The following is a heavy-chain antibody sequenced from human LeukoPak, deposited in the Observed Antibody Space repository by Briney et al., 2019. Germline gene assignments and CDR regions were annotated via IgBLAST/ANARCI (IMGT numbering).Heavy chain of an antibody. CDR1: GFRFRIYA. Sequence: GGSLRLSCAASGFRFRIYAMTWVRQAPGKGLDWVSGVSGDGDITFYADSVKGRFTISRDNSKNTAYLQMNSLRAEDTAVYYCVKGGLGRFYFYGMDVWGQGTTVTVSS. CDR2: VSGDGDIT. V-gene: IGHV3-23*01. CDR3: VKGGLGRFYFYGMDV. J-gene: IGHJ6*02. D-gene: IGHD5-12*01.